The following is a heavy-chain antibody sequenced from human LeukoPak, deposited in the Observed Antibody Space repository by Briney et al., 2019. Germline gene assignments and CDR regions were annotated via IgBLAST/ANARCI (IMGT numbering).Heavy chain of an antibody. V-gene: IGHV1-18*01. J-gene: IGHJ5*02. CDR1: GYTFTSYG. Sequence: ASVKVSCKASGYTFTSYGLTWVRQAPGQGLEWMGWISTYNGNTNSAQKLQGRVTMTTDTSTSTAYMELRSLRSEDTAVYYCARTPLTCSGGSCWFDPWGQGTLVTASS. CDR2: ISTYNGNT. CDR3: ARTPLTCSGGSCWFDP. D-gene: IGHD2-15*01.